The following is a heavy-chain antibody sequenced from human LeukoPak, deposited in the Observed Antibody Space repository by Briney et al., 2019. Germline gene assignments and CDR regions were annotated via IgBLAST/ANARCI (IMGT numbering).Heavy chain of an antibody. J-gene: IGHJ4*02. CDR3: ARPNGGRLWAWYFDY. D-gene: IGHD7-27*01. V-gene: IGHV5-51*01. CDR1: GYSSATYW. Sequence: GESLKISCKASGYSSATYWIGWVRQTPGKGLEWMGLIYPGDSDTRYSPSFQGQVTISADKSISSTSLQWCSLKASDTAMYYCARPNGGRLWAWYFDYWGQGTPVTVSS. CDR2: IYPGDSDT.